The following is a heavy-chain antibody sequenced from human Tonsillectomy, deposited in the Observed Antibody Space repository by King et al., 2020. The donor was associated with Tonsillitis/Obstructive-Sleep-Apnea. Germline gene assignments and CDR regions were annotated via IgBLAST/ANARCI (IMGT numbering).Heavy chain of an antibody. CDR1: GFTFSSYG. CDR3: ARDWVGYCSGGSCYSDAFDI. D-gene: IGHD2-15*01. V-gene: IGHV3-33*01. Sequence: VQLVQSGGGVVQPGRSLRLSCAASGFTFSSYGMHWVRQAPGKGLEWVAVIWYDGRNKYYADSVEGRFTISRDNSKNTLYLQMNSLRAEDTAVYYCARDWVGYCSGGSCYSDAFDIWGQGTMVPSLQ. CDR2: IWYDGRNK. J-gene: IGHJ3*02.